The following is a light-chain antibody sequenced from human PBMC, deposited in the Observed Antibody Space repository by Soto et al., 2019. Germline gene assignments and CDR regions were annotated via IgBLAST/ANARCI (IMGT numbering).Light chain of an antibody. Sequence: EIELTQSPGTLSLSPGESATLSCRVSQTTSPKYVAWYQQGRGLAPRLLVYGASKRAAGIPDRFRGSGSGSEFSLTISGLEPEDFAVYFCQHFGSSPPVIFGQGTRLDVK. J-gene: IGKJ5*01. CDR1: QTTSPKY. CDR3: QHFGSSPPVI. V-gene: IGKV3-20*01. CDR2: GAS.